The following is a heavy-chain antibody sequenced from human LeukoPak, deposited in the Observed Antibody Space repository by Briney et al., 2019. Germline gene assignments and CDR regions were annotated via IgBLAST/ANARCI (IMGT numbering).Heavy chain of an antibody. D-gene: IGHD6-13*01. CDR3: AREFTCSWYGDY. CDR1: GFTFSTYS. CDR2: ISSSSSTM. J-gene: IGHJ4*02. Sequence: PGGSLRLSCVASGFTFSTYSMNWVRHAPGKGLEWVLYISSSSSTMYYADSVEGRFTISRDNAKNSLYLQMNSLRDEDTAVYYCAREFTCSWYGDYWGQGTLVTVSS. V-gene: IGHV3-48*02.